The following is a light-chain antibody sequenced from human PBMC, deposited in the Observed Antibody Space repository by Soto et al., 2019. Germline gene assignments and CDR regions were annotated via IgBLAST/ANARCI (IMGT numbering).Light chain of an antibody. Sequence: DIQMTQSPSSLSASVGDRVTITCQASQDISNHLNWYQLQPGEAPKLLIYAASNLETGVPSRFSGGGSGTDFTFTISSLQPEDIAIYYCQQYGSLPYIFGQGTKLDIK. V-gene: IGKV1-33*01. CDR2: AAS. J-gene: IGKJ2*01. CDR1: QDISNH. CDR3: QQYGSLPYI.